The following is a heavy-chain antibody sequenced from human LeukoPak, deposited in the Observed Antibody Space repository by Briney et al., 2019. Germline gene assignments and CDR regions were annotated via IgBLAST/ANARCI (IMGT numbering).Heavy chain of an antibody. V-gene: IGHV1-69*04. CDR3: ASIWLLDTDMVRDYYYGMDV. CDR1: GGTLSSYA. D-gene: IGHD5-18*01. J-gene: IGHJ6*02. CDR2: IIPILGIA. Sequence: SVKVSCKASGGTLSSYAISWVRQAPGQEVEWMGRIIPILGIANYAQKFQGRVTITADKSTSTAYRELSRLRSEDTAVYYCASIWLLDTDMVRDYYYGMDVWGQGTTVTVSS.